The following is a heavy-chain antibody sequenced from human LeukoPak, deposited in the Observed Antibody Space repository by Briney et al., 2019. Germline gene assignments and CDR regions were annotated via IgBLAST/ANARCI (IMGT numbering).Heavy chain of an antibody. CDR1: GYTFTSYA. V-gene: IGHV1-3*03. CDR3: ARDRGYFGSHAFDI. CDR2: INAGNGNT. J-gene: IGHJ3*02. Sequence: ASVKVSCKASGYTFTSYAMHWVRQAPGQRLEWMGWINAGNGNTKYSQEFQGRVTITRDTSASTAYMELSSLRSEDMAVYYCARDRGYFGSHAFDIWGQGTMVTASS. D-gene: IGHD3-10*01.